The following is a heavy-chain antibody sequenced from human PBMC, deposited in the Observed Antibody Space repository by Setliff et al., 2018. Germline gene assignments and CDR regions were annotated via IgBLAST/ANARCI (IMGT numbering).Heavy chain of an antibody. J-gene: IGHJ5*02. D-gene: IGHD1-26*01. CDR2: IRRNADNRAP. CDR1: GFTFSGSA. V-gene: IGHV3-73*01. Sequence: GGSLRLSCAASGFTFSGSAVHWVRQASGKGLEWVGRIRRNADNRAPIYAASVKGRFTISRDNARNTLYLQMNSLTAEDTAVYYCARVGSKPQLGWFDPWGQGTLVTVSS. CDR3: ARVGSKPQLGWFDP.